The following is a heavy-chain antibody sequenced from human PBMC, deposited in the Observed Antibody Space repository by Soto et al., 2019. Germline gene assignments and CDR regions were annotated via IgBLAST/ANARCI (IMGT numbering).Heavy chain of an antibody. CDR2: ISAYNGNT. V-gene: IGHV1-18*01. D-gene: IGHD3-3*01. CDR1: GYTFTSYG. J-gene: IGHJ3*02. CDR3: ARDTGITIFGVAVGDAFDI. Sequence: ASVKVSCKASGYTFTSYGISWVRQAPGQGLEWVGWISAYNGNTNYAQKLQGRVTMTTDTSTSTAYMELRSLRSDDTAVYYCARDTGITIFGVAVGDAFDIWGQGTMVTVSS.